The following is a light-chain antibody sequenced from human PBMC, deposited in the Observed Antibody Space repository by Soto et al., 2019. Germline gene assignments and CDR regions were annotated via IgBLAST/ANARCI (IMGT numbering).Light chain of an antibody. CDR2: QDT. J-gene: IGLJ2*01. Sequence: SYELTQPPSVSVSPGQTASITCSGDKLGDKYASWYQQKPGQSPVLVIYQDTKRPSGIPERFSGSNSGNTATVAISGTQAMDEADYYCQAWDSSIVVFGGGTKLTVL. CDR3: QAWDSSIVV. CDR1: KLGDKY. V-gene: IGLV3-1*01.